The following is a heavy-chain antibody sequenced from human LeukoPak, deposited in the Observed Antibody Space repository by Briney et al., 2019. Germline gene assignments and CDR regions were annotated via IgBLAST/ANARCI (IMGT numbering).Heavy chain of an antibody. J-gene: IGHJ4*02. V-gene: IGHV4-59*01. CDR3: AGGPDYYDSSGHLGY. CDR2: IYYSGST. D-gene: IGHD3-22*01. CDR1: GGSISSYY. Sequence: SETLSLTCTVSGGSISSYYWSWIRQPPGKGLEWIGYIYYSGSTNYNPSLKSRVTISVDTSKNQFSLKLSSVTAADTAVYYCAGGPDYYDSSGHLGYWGQGTLVTVSS.